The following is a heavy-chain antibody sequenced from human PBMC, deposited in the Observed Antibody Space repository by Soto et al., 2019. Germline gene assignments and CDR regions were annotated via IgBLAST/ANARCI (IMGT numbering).Heavy chain of an antibody. CDR3: AKTTPFPPHY. D-gene: IGHD1-1*01. Sequence: GGSLRLSCAVSGFTFSSYWMTWVRQAPGKGLECVATIKEDGSEKYYVDSVKGRFTISRDNAQNSLYLQMNSLRAEDTAVYYCAKTTPFPPHYSGQGILVTVSS. CDR2: IKEDGSEK. CDR1: GFTFSSYW. V-gene: IGHV3-7*01. J-gene: IGHJ4*02.